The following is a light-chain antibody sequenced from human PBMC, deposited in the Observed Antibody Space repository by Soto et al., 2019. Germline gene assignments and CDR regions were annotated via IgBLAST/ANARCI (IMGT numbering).Light chain of an antibody. V-gene: IGLV1-40*01. Sequence: QSVLTQPPSVSGAPGQRVTISCTGSFSNIGTGYDVQWYQQVPGAAPKLLIYGHSYRPSGVPDRFSGSTSTSDSSASLVITGLQPEDEGDYYCQSYDGSWLFGTGTKLTVL. CDR2: GHS. J-gene: IGLJ1*01. CDR3: QSYDGSWL. CDR1: FSNIGTGYD.